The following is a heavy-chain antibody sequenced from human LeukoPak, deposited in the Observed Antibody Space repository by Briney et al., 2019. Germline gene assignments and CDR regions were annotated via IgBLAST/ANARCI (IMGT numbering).Heavy chain of an antibody. D-gene: IGHD3/OR15-3a*01. V-gene: IGHV4-39*01. CDR3: ARQTGSGLFILP. CDR2: INYRGNT. J-gene: IGHJ4*02. Sequence: SETLSLTCSVSGGSINSRSYSWTWIRQPPGKDLEWIGSINYRGNTYFNPSLKSRVSMSVDTSTNQFSLRLTSVTAADTAVYYCARQTGSGLFILPGGQGTLVTVSS. CDR1: GGSINSRSYS.